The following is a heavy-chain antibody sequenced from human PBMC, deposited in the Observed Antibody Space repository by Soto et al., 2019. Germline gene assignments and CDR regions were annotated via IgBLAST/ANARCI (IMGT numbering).Heavy chain of an antibody. V-gene: IGHV4-39*01. CDR3: ARLNSPIVYADTPVDY. CDR1: GGSIDSRSCL. J-gene: IGHJ4*02. D-gene: IGHD2-8*01. Sequence: SETLSLTCTVSGGSIDSRSCLWGWIRQPPGKGLEWIGSIYYGGITYYNPSLKSRVTISVDMSENQFSLNLSSVTAADTAVYYCARLNSPIVYADTPVDYWGQGTLVTVSS. CDR2: IYYGGIT.